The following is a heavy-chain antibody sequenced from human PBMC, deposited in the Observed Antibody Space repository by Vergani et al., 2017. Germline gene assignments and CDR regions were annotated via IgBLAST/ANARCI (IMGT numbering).Heavy chain of an antibody. CDR3: ARDSTVDDLYGDLHYGASYYFDY. CDR1: GFTFSSYS. J-gene: IGHJ4*02. Sequence: EVQLVESGGGLVQPGGSLRLSCAASGFTFSSYSMNWVRQAPGKGLEWVSYISSSSSTIYYADSVKGRFTISRDNAKNSLYLQMNSLRAEDTAVYYCARDSTVDDLYGDLHYGASYYFDYWGQGTLVTVSS. D-gene: IGHD4-17*01. CDR2: ISSSSSTI. V-gene: IGHV3-48*04.